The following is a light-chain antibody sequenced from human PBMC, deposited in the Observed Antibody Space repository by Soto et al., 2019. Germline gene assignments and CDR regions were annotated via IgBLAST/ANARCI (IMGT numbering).Light chain of an antibody. CDR2: AAS. Sequence: ASRVTKSPSPSSPSTGHRETITCPSSHGISSYLAWYQQKPGKAPKLLIYAASTLQSGVPSRFSGSGSGTDFTLTISCLQSEDFATYYCQQYYSYPRTFGQGTKVEIK. CDR3: QQYYSYPRT. V-gene: IGKV1-8*01. J-gene: IGKJ1*01. CDR1: HGISSY.